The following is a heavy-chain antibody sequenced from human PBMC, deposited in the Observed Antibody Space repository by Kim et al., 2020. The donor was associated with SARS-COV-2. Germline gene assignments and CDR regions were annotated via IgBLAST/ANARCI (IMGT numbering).Heavy chain of an antibody. Sequence: SETLSLTCAVYGGSFSGYYWSWIRQPPGKGLEWIGEINHSGSTNYHPSLKSRVTISVDTSKNQFSLKLSSVTAADTAVYYCSRGGVVVVSAAIPGPHWF. D-gene: IGHD2-2*02. CDR2: INHSGST. J-gene: IGHJ5*01. CDR1: GGSFSGYY. CDR3: SRGGVVVVSAAIPGPHWF. V-gene: IGHV4-34*01.